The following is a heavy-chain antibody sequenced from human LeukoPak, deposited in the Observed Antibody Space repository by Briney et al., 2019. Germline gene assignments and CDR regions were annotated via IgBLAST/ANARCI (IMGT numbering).Heavy chain of an antibody. CDR2: INPNSGGK. D-gene: IGHD2-15*01. CDR1: GYTFTGYY. V-gene: IGHV1-2*02. CDR3: ARWLGYAGAFDI. Sequence: GSVKVSCKASGYTFTGYYMRWVRQAPGQGLEWMGWINPNSGGKNYAQTFQGTATMTGDTSIRTAYMELSRLRYDDTAVYYCARWLGYAGAFDIWGQGTMVTVSS. J-gene: IGHJ3*02.